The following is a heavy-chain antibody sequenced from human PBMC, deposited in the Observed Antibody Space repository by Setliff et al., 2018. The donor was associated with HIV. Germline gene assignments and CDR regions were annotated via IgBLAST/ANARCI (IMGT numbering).Heavy chain of an antibody. D-gene: IGHD1-26*01. CDR1: GYTFTSYA. J-gene: IGHJ6*02. Sequence: ASVKVSCKASGYTFTSYAVNWVRQAPGQGLEWVGWIHTNTGDPTYAQGFTGRFVFSFDTSVSAAYLQISGLKAEDTAVYYCATRGEQLYFYGMDVWGQGTTVTVSS. V-gene: IGHV7-4-1*02. CDR3: ATRGEQLYFYGMDV. CDR2: IHTNTGDP.